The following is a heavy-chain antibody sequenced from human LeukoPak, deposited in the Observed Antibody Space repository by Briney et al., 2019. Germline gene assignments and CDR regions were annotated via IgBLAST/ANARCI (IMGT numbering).Heavy chain of an antibody. CDR1: GLTFSSYA. V-gene: IGHV3-23*01. CDR3: AKAYYDILTGSAY. D-gene: IGHD3-9*01. J-gene: IGHJ4*02. CDR2: ISGSGGST. Sequence: GGSLRLSCAASGLTFSSYAMSWVRQAPGKGLEWVSAISGSGGSTYYADSVKGRFTISRDNSKNTLYLQMNSLRAEDTAVYYCAKAYYDILTGSAYWGQGTLVTVSS.